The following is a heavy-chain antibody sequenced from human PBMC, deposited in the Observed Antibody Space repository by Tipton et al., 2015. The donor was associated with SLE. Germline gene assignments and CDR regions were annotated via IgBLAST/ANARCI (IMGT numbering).Heavy chain of an antibody. V-gene: IGHV4-59*01. Sequence: LRLSCTVSGGSISSYYWSWIRQPPGKGLEWIGYIYYSGSTNYNPSLKSRVTISVDTSKNQFSLKLRSVTAADTAVYYCARVGYDSSGFDYWGQGTLVTVSS. CDR2: IYYSGST. J-gene: IGHJ4*02. CDR3: ARVGYDSSGFDY. CDR1: GGSISSYY. D-gene: IGHD3-22*01.